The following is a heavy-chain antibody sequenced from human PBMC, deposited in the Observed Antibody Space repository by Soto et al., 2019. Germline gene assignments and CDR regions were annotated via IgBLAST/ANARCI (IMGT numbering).Heavy chain of an antibody. D-gene: IGHD3-9*01. CDR2: VYYRGNA. CDR1: DDSINSDKYY. Sequence: QLQLQESGPGLVKPSETLSLTCSVSDDSINSDKYYWGWIRQPPGKGLEWIGSVYYRGNAYYNPSLKTRVTISRDKSKSPFSLKLNSVTAADSAVYFCARLEGLATISYYFDFWGPGALVTVSS. V-gene: IGHV4-39*01. J-gene: IGHJ4*02. CDR3: ARLEGLATISYYFDF.